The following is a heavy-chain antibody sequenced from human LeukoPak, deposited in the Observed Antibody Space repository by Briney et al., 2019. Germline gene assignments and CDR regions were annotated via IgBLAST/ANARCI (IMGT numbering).Heavy chain of an antibody. CDR2: MSSSSSYI. CDR1: GFTFSSYS. V-gene: IGHV3-21*01. CDR3: ARDQGPGEWLFDAFDI. Sequence: GGSLRLSCAASGFTFSSYSMNLVRQAPGKGLEWVSSMSSSSSYIYYADSVKGRFTISRDNAKNSLYLQMNSLRAEDTAVYYCARDQGPGEWLFDAFDIWGQGTMVTVSS. D-gene: IGHD3-3*01. J-gene: IGHJ3*02.